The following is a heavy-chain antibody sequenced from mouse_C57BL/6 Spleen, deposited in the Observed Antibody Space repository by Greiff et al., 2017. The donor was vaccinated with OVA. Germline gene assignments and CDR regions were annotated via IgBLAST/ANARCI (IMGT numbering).Heavy chain of an antibody. D-gene: IGHD1-1*01. Sequence: VQLQQSGPELVKPGASVKISCKASGYAFSSSWLNWVKQRPGKGLEWIGRIYPGDGDTNYNGKFKGKAPLTADKSSSTAYMQLSSLTSEDSAVDCCARKDCGSSYGYFDVWGTGTTVTVSS. CDR1: GYAFSSSW. CDR3: ARKDCGSSYGYFDV. V-gene: IGHV1-82*01. CDR2: IYPGDGDT. J-gene: IGHJ1*03.